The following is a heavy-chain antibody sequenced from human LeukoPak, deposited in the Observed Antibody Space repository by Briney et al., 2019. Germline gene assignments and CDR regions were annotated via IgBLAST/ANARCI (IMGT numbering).Heavy chain of an antibody. V-gene: IGHV5-51*01. D-gene: IGHD6-19*01. CDR2: IYPGDSDT. CDR3: ARTAHSSGWYVGSFDY. Sequence: GESLKISCKGSGYSFTTYWIGWVRQMPGKGLEWMGIIYPGDSDTKYSPSFQGQVTFSADKSTSTAYLQWSSLKASDTAMYYCARTAHSSGWYVGSFDYWGQGTLVTVSS. CDR1: GYSFTTYW. J-gene: IGHJ4*02.